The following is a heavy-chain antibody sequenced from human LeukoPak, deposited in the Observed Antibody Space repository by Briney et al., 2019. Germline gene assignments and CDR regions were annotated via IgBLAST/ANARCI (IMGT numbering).Heavy chain of an antibody. J-gene: IGHJ4*02. CDR3: ARGVIQASDPYFDY. Sequence: ASVKVSCKASGYTFSSYGISWVRQAPGQGLEWMGWISAYNGNTNYAQSLQARVTMTTDTSTSTAYMELTSLRSDDTAVYYCARGVIQASDPYFDYWGQGTLVTVSS. D-gene: IGHD2/OR15-2a*01. CDR1: GYTFSSYG. V-gene: IGHV1-18*01. CDR2: ISAYNGNT.